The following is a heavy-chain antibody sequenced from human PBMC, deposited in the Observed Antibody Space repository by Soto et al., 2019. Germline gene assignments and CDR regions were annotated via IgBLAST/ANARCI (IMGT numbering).Heavy chain of an antibody. Sequence: PSETLSLTCAVSGGSISSGGYSWSWIRQPPGKGLEWIGYIYHSGSTYYNPSLKSRVTISVDRSKNQFSLKLSSVTAADTAVYYCARAQGITMIVSPFDYWGQGALVTVS. J-gene: IGHJ4*02. V-gene: IGHV4-30-2*01. CDR3: ARAQGITMIVSPFDY. CDR1: GGSISSGGYS. D-gene: IGHD3-22*01. CDR2: IYHSGST.